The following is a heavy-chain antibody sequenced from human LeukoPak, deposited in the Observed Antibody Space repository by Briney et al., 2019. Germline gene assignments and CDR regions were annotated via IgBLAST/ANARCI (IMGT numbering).Heavy chain of an antibody. CDR2: ISGRGDST. CDR1: GFTFTSYA. D-gene: IGHD6-19*01. V-gene: IGHV3-23*01. J-gene: IGHJ4*02. Sequence: GGSLRLSCAASGFTFTSYAMTWVRQAPGKGLEWVSTISGRGDSTYYADSVKGRFTISRDNSKNTLYLQMNSLRADDTAVYYCAKDKSGYSGGWSFDHWGQGTLVTVSS. CDR3: AKDKSGYSGGWSFDH.